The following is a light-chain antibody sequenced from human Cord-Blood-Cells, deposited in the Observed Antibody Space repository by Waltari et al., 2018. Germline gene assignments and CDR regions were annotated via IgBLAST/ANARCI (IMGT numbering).Light chain of an antibody. CDR2: VVS. CDR1: SSHVGGYNY. Sequence: QSALTQPPSASGSPGQSVTLSCTGTSSHVGGYNYVSWYQQHPGKAPKLMIYVVSKRPSGVPDRFSGSKSGNTASLTVSGLQAEDEADYYCSSYAGSNNLVFGGGTKLTVL. V-gene: IGLV2-8*01. CDR3: SSYAGSNNLV. J-gene: IGLJ2*01.